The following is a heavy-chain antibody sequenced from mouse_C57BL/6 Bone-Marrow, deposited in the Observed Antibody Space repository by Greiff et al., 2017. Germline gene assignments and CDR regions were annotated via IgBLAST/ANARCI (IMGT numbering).Heavy chain of an antibody. V-gene: IGHV5-6*01. J-gene: IGHJ2*01. CDR2: ISSGGSYT. D-gene: IGHD1-1*01. CDR1: GFTFSSYG. Sequence: EVKLQESGGDLVKPGGSLKLSCAASGFTFSSYGMSWVRQTPDKRLEWVATISSGGSYTYYPDSVKGRFTISRDNAKNTLYLQMSSLKSEYTAMYYGARHPLLPYYFDYWGQGTTLTVSS. CDR3: ARHPLLPYYFDY.